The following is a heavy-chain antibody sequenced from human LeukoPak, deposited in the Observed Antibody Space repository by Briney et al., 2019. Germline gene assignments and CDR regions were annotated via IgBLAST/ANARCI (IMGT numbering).Heavy chain of an antibody. V-gene: IGHV1-18*01. D-gene: IGHD3-22*01. CDR1: GYTFDDYG. Sequence: GASVKVSCMASGYTFDDYGITWVRQAPGQGLEWMGWISAYNGNTNYAQKLQGRVTMTTDTSTSTAYMELRSLRSDDTAVYYCAREYYYDSSGSPAFDIWGQGTMVTVSS. CDR3: AREYYYDSSGSPAFDI. CDR2: ISAYNGNT. J-gene: IGHJ3*02.